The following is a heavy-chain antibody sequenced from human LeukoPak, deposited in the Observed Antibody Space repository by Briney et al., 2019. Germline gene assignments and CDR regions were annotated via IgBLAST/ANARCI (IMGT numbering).Heavy chain of an antibody. J-gene: IGHJ4*02. CDR2: VSASSSTI. V-gene: IGHV3-48*04. D-gene: IGHD5-24*01. CDR1: GFSFSDYS. Sequence: GGSLRLSCAASGFSFSDYSMNWVRQAPGKGLEWVAFVSASSSTIYYADSVKGRFTISRDNAKNSVSLQMNSLRAEDTAVYYCARRDTYFDYWGQGTLVTVSS. CDR3: ARRDTYFDY.